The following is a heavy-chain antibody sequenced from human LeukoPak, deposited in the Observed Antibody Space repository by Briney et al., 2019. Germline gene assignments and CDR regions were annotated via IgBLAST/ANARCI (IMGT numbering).Heavy chain of an antibody. D-gene: IGHD2-15*01. CDR1: GFTFSSYA. CDR2: ISYDGGDK. CDR3: ARYSSSVSYYFDY. Sequence: PGRSLRLSCAASGFTFSSYAMHWVRQAPGKGLEWVAVISYDGGDKYSADSVKGRFTISRDNSKNTLYLQMNSLRAEDTAVYYCARYSSSVSYYFDYWGQGTLVTVSS. V-gene: IGHV3-30*04. J-gene: IGHJ4*02.